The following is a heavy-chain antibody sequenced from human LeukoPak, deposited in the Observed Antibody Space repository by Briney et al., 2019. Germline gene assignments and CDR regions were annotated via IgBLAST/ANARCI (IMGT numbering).Heavy chain of an antibody. CDR1: GGSISSSNW. CDR3: ARGRYYYDSSGYVDY. J-gene: IGHJ4*02. D-gene: IGHD3-22*01. V-gene: IGHV4-4*02. CDR2: IYHSGST. Sequence: SGTLSLTCAVSGGSISSSNWWSWVRQPPGKGLEWIGEIYHSGSTTYNPSLNSRVTISVAKSKNQFSLKLSSVTAAHTAVYYCARGRYYYDSSGYVDYWGQGTLVTVSS.